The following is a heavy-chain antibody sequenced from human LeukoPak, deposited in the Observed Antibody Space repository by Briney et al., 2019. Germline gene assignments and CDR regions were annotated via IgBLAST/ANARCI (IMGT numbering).Heavy chain of an antibody. D-gene: IGHD1-26*01. J-gene: IGHJ3*02. CDR1: GFTFSSYA. CDR3: ARDGSRNKRDDAFDI. CDR2: ISHDGSNK. Sequence: GRSLRLSCAASGFTFSSYAMHWVRQAPGKGLEWVAVISHDGSNKYYADSVKGRFTISRDNSKNTLYLQMNSLRAEDTAVYYCARDGSRNKRDDAFDIWGQGTMVTVSS. V-gene: IGHV3-30-3*01.